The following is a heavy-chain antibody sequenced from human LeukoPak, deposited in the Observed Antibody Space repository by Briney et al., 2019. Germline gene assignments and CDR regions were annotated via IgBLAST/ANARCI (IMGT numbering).Heavy chain of an antibody. CDR1: GFTFSSYV. V-gene: IGHV3-30*18. CDR2: ISYDGSNK. J-gene: IGHJ4*02. Sequence: GGSLRLSCAASGFTFSSYVMHWVRQAPGKGLEWVAVISYDGSNKYYADSVKGRFTISRDNSKNTLYLQMNSLRAEDTAVYYCAKGYSGYLDYWGQGTLVTVSS. D-gene: IGHD1-26*01. CDR3: AKGYSGYLDY.